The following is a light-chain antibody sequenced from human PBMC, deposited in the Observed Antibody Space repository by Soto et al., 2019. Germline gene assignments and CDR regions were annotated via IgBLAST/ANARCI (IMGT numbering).Light chain of an antibody. J-gene: IGKJ5*01. CDR1: QSVSSN. V-gene: IGKV3-15*01. CDR2: GAS. Sequence: EIVMTQSPATLSVSPGERATLSCRASQSVSSNLAWYQQKPGQAPRLLIYGASTRATGIPARFSGSGSGTEFTRTISSLQFEDFAVYYCQQYKNWPPAITFGQGTRLEIK. CDR3: QQYKNWPPAIT.